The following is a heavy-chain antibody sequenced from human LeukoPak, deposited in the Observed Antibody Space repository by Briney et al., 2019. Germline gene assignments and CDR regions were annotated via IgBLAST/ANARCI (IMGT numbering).Heavy chain of an antibody. J-gene: IGHJ6*02. V-gene: IGHV4-30-4*01. Sequence: SETLSLTCTVSGASIRSGDYYWSWIRQPPGKGLEWIGYIYDSGSTYYNPSLKSRVTISVDTSKNQFSLKLSSVTAADTAVYYRARESPYYYYGMDVWGQGTTVTVSS. CDR1: GASIRSGDYY. CDR2: IYDSGST. CDR3: ARESPYYYYGMDV.